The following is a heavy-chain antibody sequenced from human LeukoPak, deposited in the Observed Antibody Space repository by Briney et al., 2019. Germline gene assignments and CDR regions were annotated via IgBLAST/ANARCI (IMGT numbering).Heavy chain of an antibody. CDR2: INHSGST. CDR1: GGSFSGYY. Sequence: SETLSLTCAVYGGSFSGYYWSWIRQPPGKGLEWIGEINHSGSTNYNPSLKSRVTISVDTSKNQFSLKLSSVTAADTAVYYCARDGFLNRYYFDYWGQGTLVTVSS. V-gene: IGHV4-34*01. J-gene: IGHJ4*02. CDR3: ARDGFLNRYYFDY. D-gene: IGHD1-14*01.